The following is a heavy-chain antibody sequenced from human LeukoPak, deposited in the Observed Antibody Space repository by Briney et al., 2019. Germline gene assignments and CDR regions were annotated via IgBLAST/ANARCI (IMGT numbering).Heavy chain of an antibody. CDR3: ARVTGYMIEDYFEY. CDR1: GGSISSYY. V-gene: IGHV4-59*01. J-gene: IGHJ4*02. Sequence: PSETLSLTCTVSGGSISSYYSSWIRQPPGKGLEWMGYIYYSWSTNYNSSLKSRVTVSVETSKNQFPLKLSSVTAADTAVYYCARVTGYMIEDYFEYWGQGTLVTVSS. D-gene: IGHD3-22*01. CDR2: IYYSWST.